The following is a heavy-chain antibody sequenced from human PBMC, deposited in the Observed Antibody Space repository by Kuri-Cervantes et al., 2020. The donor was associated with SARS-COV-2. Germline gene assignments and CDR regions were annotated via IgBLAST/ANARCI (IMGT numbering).Heavy chain of an antibody. D-gene: IGHD4-23*01. Sequence: SETLSLTCTVSGGSISSYYWSWIRQPPGKGLEWIGYIYYSGSTNYNPSLKSRVTISVDTSKNQFSLKLSSVTAADTAVYYCARVRAKVGGNVDYWGQGTLVTVSS. CDR3: ARVRAKVGGNVDY. CDR2: IYYSGST. J-gene: IGHJ4*02. CDR1: GGSISSYY. V-gene: IGHV4-59*01.